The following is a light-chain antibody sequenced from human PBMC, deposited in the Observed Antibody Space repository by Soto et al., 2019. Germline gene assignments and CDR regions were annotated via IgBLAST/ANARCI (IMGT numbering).Light chain of an antibody. V-gene: IGKV2-28*01. CDR1: QSLLHSNGYNY. CDR2: VAS. J-gene: IGKJ2*01. CDR3: MQALQPPLT. Sequence: IVMTQSPLSLPVTPGEPASISCRSTQSLLHSNGYNYLDWYVQKPGQSPRLLIYVASSRASGVPDRFSGSGSGTDFTLEISRVEAEDVGVYYCMQALQPPLTFGQGT.